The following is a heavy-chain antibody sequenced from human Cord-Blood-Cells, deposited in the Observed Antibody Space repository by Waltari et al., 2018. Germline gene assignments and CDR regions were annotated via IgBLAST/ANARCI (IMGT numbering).Heavy chain of an antibody. D-gene: IGHD3-22*01. J-gene: IGHJ6*02. CDR3: ARESGTYYYDSSGYYYYYGMDV. CDR2: IIPIFGTA. V-gene: IGHV1-69*01. CDR1: GGTFSSYA. Sequence: QVQLVQSGAEVKKPGSSVKVSCKASGGTFSSYAISWVRQAPAQGLEWMGGIIPIFGTANYAQKFQGRVTITADESTSTAYMELSSLRSEDTAVYYCARESGTYYYDSSGYYYYYGMDVWGQGTTVTVSS.